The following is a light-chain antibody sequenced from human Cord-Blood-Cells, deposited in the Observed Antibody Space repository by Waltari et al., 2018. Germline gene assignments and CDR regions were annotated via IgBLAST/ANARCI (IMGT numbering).Light chain of an antibody. V-gene: IGLV2-14*01. J-gene: IGLJ2*01. CDR3: SSYTSSSTVV. Sequence: QSALTQPASVSGSPGQSIPISCTGTSSDVGGYNHFSWYQQHPGKAPKLMIYDVSKRPSGVSNRFSGSKSGNTASLTISGLQAEDEADYYCSSYTSSSTVVFGGGTKLTVL. CDR1: SSDVGGYNH. CDR2: DVS.